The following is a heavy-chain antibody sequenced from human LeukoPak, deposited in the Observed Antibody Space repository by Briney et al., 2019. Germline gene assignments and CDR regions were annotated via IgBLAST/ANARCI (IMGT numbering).Heavy chain of an antibody. D-gene: IGHD3-10*01. V-gene: IGHV1-69*05. CDR1: GGTFSSYA. CDR3: ARELHYYGSGSYSDY. Sequence: SVKVSCKASGGTFSSYAISWVRQAPGQGLEWMGGIIPIFGTANYAQKFQGRVTITTDESTSTAYMELSSLRSEDTAVYYCARELHYYGSGSYSDYWGQGTLVTVSS. J-gene: IGHJ4*02. CDR2: IIPIFGTA.